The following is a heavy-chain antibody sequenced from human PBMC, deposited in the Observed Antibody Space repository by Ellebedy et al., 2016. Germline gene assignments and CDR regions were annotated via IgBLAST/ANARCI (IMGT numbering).Heavy chain of an antibody. V-gene: IGHV4-38-2*02. J-gene: IGHJ4*02. D-gene: IGHD6-13*01. CDR1: GYGIIAGYY. CDR3: ARRKLIAAAGTTPFDY. Sequence: SETLSLXXSVSGYGIIAGYYWCWVRQPPGKGLEWIGTIFHSGSTYYNPSLKSRLTISVDTSKNQFSLKLSSVTAADTAVYYCARRKLIAAAGTTPFDYWGQGTLVTVSS. CDR2: IFHSGST.